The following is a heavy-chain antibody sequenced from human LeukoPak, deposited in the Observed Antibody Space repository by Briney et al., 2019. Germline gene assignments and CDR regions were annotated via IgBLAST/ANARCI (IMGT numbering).Heavy chain of an antibody. V-gene: IGHV3-49*04. CDR1: GFTFGDYA. D-gene: IGHD6-13*01. CDR2: IRSKAYGGTT. J-gene: IGHJ4*02. Sequence: PGGSLRLSCTASGFTFGDYAMSWVRQAPGKGLEWVGFIRSKAYGGTTEYAASVKGRFTISRDDSKSIAYLQMNSLKTEDTAVYYCASHSSSWYSSLYYWGQGTLVTVSS. CDR3: ASHSSSWYSSLYY.